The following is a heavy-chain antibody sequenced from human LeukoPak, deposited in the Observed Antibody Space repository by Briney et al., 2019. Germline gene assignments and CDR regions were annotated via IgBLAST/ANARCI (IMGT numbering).Heavy chain of an antibody. Sequence: PGGSLRLSCAASGFTFSSYSMNWVRQAPGKGLEWVSSISSSSSYIYYADSVKGRFTISRDNAKNSLYLQMNSLRAEDTAVYYCARVGHRDEDHFDYWGQGTLVTVSS. J-gene: IGHJ4*02. CDR3: ARVGHRDEDHFDY. CDR1: GFTFSSYS. D-gene: IGHD5-24*01. CDR2: ISSSSSYI. V-gene: IGHV3-21*04.